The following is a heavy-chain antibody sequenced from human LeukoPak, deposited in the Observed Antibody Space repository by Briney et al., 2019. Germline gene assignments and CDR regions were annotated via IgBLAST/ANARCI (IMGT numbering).Heavy chain of an antibody. CDR1: GFTFSSYA. D-gene: IGHD2-2*01. CDR3: ARDKSGVPVTSVNYFDY. J-gene: IGHJ4*02. Sequence: GGSLRLSCAASGFTFSSYAMHWVRQAPGKGLEWVSAISGSGGSTYYADSVKGRFTISRDNSKNTLYLQVNSLRAEDTAVFYCARDKSGVPVTSVNYFDYWGQGTLVTVSS. V-gene: IGHV3-23*01. CDR2: ISGSGGST.